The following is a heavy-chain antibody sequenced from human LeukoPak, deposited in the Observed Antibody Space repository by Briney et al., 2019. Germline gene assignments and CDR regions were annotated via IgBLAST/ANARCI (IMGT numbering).Heavy chain of an antibody. Sequence: KESGPTLVKPTQTLTLTCTFSGFPLSTSGVGVGWIRQPPGKALEWLALIYWDDDKRYSPSLKSRLTITKDTSKNQVVLTMTNMDTVDTATYYCAHGVGATSGLDVWGQGTTVTVSS. CDR2: IYWDDDK. D-gene: IGHD1-26*01. V-gene: IGHV2-5*02. CDR3: AHGVGATSGLDV. J-gene: IGHJ6*02. CDR1: GFPLSTSGVG.